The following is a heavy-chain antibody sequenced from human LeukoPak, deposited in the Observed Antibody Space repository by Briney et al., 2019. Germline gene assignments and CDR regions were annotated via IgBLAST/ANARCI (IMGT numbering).Heavy chain of an antibody. D-gene: IGHD1-26*01. CDR2: INPNSGGT. Sequence: VASVKVSCKASGDTFSNHPINWVRQAPGQGLEWMGWINPNSGGTNYAQKFQGRVTMTRDTSISTAYMELSRLRSDDTAVYYCARVSGYSGSSGDYMDVWGKGTTVTVSS. V-gene: IGHV1-2*02. J-gene: IGHJ6*03. CDR3: ARVSGYSGSSGDYMDV. CDR1: GDTFSNHP.